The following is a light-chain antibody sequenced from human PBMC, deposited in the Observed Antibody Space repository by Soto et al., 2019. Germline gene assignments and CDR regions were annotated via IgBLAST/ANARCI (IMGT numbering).Light chain of an antibody. CDR3: QQYNSYPYT. Sequence: DLPMTQSPSTLSASVGDRVTITCRASQSISSWLAWCQQKPGKAPKLLIYEAPSLESGVPSRFSGSGSGTEFTLTISSLQPDDFATYYCQQYNSYPYTFGQGTKLEIK. V-gene: IGKV1-5*03. CDR2: EAP. CDR1: QSISSW. J-gene: IGKJ2*01.